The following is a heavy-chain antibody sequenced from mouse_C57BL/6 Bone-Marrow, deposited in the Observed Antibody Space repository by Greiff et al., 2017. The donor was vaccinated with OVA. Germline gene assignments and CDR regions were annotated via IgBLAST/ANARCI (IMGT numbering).Heavy chain of an antibody. CDR3: ARSMDYGSRPGAMDY. CDR2: IDPNSGGT. V-gene: IGHV1-72*01. Sequence: VQLQQPGAELVKPGASVKLSCKASGYTFTSYWMHWVKQRPGLGLEWIGRIDPNSGGTKYNEKFKSKATLTVDKPSSTAYMQLSSLTSEDSAVYYWARSMDYGSRPGAMDYWGQGTSVTVSS. D-gene: IGHD1-1*01. J-gene: IGHJ4*01. CDR1: GYTFTSYW.